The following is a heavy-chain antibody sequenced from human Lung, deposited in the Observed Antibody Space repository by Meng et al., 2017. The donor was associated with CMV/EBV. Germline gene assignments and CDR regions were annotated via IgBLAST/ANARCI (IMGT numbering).Heavy chain of an antibody. D-gene: IGHD3-3*01. CDR3: VRDLPPYYDFWSGYLDL. V-gene: IGHV3-21*01. J-gene: IGHJ5*02. CDR2: ISSSSTYI. CDR1: GFTFGGYC. Sequence: GVXRLSXAASGFTFGGYCMNWVRQAPGKGLEWISSISSSSTYIYYADSVKGRFTISRDNAENSLYLEMNSLRPEDTAVYYCVRDLPPYYDFWSGYLDLWGQGAXVTVSS.